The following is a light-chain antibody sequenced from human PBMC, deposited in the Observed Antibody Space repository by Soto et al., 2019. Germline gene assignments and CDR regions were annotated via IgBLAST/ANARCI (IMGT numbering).Light chain of an antibody. V-gene: IGKV1-39*01. CDR3: QQSFSVPIT. CDR2: STS. Sequence: DIQMTQSPSSLSASVVDRVTITCRASQSIAGYLSWYQQRPGKAPKFLIYSTSNLQRGVPSRFSGSGSGTDFSLTINGLQPEDFATYFCQQSFSVPITFGQGTRLEI. J-gene: IGKJ5*01. CDR1: QSIAGY.